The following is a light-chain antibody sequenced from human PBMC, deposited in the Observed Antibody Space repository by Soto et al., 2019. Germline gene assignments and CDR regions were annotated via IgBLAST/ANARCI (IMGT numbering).Light chain of an antibody. CDR1: QSIGSW. CDR3: QQYVTYPLT. V-gene: IGKV1-5*03. Sequence: DIQMTQSPSTLSACVGDRVTVTCRAGQSIGSWLAWYQQRPGRAPNLLIYKASILQSGVPSRFSGSGSGTEFTLTITCLQPDDFATYYCQQYVTYPLTFGGGTKVEIK. J-gene: IGKJ4*01. CDR2: KAS.